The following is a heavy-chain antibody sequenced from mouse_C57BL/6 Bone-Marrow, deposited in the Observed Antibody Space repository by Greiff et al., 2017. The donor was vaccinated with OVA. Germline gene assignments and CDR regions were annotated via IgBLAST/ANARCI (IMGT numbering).Heavy chain of an antibody. Sequence: EVQGVESGGDLVKPGGSLKLSCAASGFTFSSYGMSWVRQTPGKRLEWVATISSGGSYTYYPDSVKGRFTISRDNAKNTLYLQMSSLKSEDTAMYYCARRFITTVVASFDYWGQGTTLTVSS. V-gene: IGHV5-6*01. CDR1: GFTFSSYG. D-gene: IGHD1-1*01. CDR3: ARRFITTVVASFDY. J-gene: IGHJ2*01. CDR2: ISSGGSYT.